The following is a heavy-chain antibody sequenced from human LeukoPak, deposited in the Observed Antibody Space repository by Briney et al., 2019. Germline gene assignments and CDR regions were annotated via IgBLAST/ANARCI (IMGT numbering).Heavy chain of an antibody. CDR2: ISGSGGNT. J-gene: IGHJ4*02. D-gene: IGHD5-18*01. CDR1: GFILSAYE. Sequence: GGSLRLSCAASGFILSAYEMNWVRQAPGKGLEWVSAISGSGGNTHYADSVKGRFTISRDNSKNTLYLQMNSLRAEDTAVYYCARRIQSWYYFDYWGQGTLVTVSS. V-gene: IGHV3-23*01. CDR3: ARRIQSWYYFDY.